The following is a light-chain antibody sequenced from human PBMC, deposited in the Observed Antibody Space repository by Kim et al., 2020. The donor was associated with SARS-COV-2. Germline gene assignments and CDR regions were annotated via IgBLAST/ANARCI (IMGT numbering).Light chain of an antibody. J-gene: IGKJ2*03. CDR1: QSISSY. Sequence: SASVGDRVTITCRASQSISSYLNWYQQKPGKAPKLLIYAASSLKSGVPSRFSGSGSGTDFTLTISSLQPEDFATYYCQQSYSTLYSCGQGTKLEI. CDR2: AAS. V-gene: IGKV1-39*01. CDR3: QQSYSTLYS.